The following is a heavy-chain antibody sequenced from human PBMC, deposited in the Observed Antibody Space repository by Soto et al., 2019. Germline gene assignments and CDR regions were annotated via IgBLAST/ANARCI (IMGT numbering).Heavy chain of an antibody. CDR1: GGSISSSSYY. D-gene: IGHD3-16*01. Sequence: QLQLQESGPGLVKPSETLSLTCTVSGGSISSSSYYWGWIRQPPGKGLEWIGSIYYSGSTYYNPSLKSRVTISVDTSKHQFSLKLSSVTAADTAVYYCARHGATKGEDWFDPWGQGTLVTVSS. CDR3: ARHGATKGEDWFDP. CDR2: IYYSGST. V-gene: IGHV4-39*01. J-gene: IGHJ5*02.